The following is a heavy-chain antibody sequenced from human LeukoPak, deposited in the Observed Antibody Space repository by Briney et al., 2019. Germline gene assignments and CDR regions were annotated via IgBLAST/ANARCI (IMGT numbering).Heavy chain of an antibody. J-gene: IGHJ1*01. D-gene: IGHD5-24*01. CDR2: ISTYNGNT. V-gene: IGHV1-18*01. Sequence: ASVTVSCKASGYAFTNYDITWVRQAPGQGLEWMAWISTYNGNTDYAQKLQGRVAMTTDTSTSTAYMELRSLRSDDTAVYYCAGGRRDGYNYLRVFWGQGTLGTVSS. CDR1: GYAFTNYD. CDR3: AGGRRDGYNYLRVF.